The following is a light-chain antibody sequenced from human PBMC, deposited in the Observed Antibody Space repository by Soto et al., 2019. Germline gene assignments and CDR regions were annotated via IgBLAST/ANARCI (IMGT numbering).Light chain of an antibody. J-gene: IGLJ1*01. Sequence: QSVLTQPGSVSGSPGQSVTISCTGTGNDVGAYNYVSWYQQLPGTAPKLLIYDDNKRPSGIPDRFSGSKSGTSATLGITGFQTGDEADYYCGSWDSSLSAYVFGTGTKLTVL. CDR2: DDN. V-gene: IGLV1-51*01. CDR1: GNDVGAYNY. CDR3: GSWDSSLSAYV.